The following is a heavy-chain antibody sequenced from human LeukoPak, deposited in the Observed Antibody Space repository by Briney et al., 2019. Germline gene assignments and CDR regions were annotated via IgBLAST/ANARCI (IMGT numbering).Heavy chain of an antibody. CDR3: ARTVPLSYYYDSSGYYYDY. CDR1: GYSITNYY. CDR2: IYFSGST. J-gene: IGHJ4*02. Sequence: PSETLSLTCSVSGYSITNYYWSWVRQPPGKGLEWIGYIYFSGSTKYNPSLKSRVTISVDTSKNQFSLKLSSVTPADTAVYYCARTVPLSYYYDSSGYYYDYWGQGTLVTVSS. D-gene: IGHD3-22*01. V-gene: IGHV4-59*01.